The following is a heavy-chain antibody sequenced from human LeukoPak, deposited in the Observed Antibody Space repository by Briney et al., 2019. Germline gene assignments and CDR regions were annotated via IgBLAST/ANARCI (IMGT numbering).Heavy chain of an antibody. V-gene: IGHV3-30*02. CDR1: GFTFSSYG. CDR2: IRYDGSNK. J-gene: IGHJ4*02. Sequence: GGSLRLSCAASGFTFSSYGMHWVRQAPGKGLEWVAFIRYDGSNKYYADSVKGRFTISRDNSKNTLYLQMNSLRAEDTAVYYCAKDVLRYFDWPIGSDYWGQGTLVTVSS. CDR3: AKDVLRYFDWPIGSDY. D-gene: IGHD3-9*01.